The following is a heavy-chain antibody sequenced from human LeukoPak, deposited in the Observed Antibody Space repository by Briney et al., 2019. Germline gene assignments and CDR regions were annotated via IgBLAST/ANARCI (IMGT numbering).Heavy chain of an antibody. Sequence: ASVKVSCKASGYTFTGYYMHWVRQPPGQGLEWMGWINPNSGGTNYAQKFQGRVTMTRDTSISTAYMELSRLRSDDTAVYYCASWHYYGSGSPFDYWGQGTLVTVSS. CDR3: ASWHYYGSGSPFDY. V-gene: IGHV1-2*02. CDR2: INPNSGGT. J-gene: IGHJ4*02. D-gene: IGHD3-10*01. CDR1: GYTFTGYY.